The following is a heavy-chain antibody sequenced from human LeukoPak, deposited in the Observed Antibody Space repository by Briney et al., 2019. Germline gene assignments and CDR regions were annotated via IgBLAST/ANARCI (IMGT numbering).Heavy chain of an antibody. CDR3: ARDPPRYSSGWYEDY. J-gene: IGHJ4*02. Sequence: AASVKVSSKASGYTFTSYYMHWVRQAPGQGLEWMGIINPSGGSTSYAQKFQGRVTMTRDTSTSTVYMELSSLRSEGTAVYYCARDPPRYSSGWYEDYWGQGTLVTVSS. V-gene: IGHV1-46*01. CDR2: INPSGGST. CDR1: GYTFTSYY. D-gene: IGHD6-19*01.